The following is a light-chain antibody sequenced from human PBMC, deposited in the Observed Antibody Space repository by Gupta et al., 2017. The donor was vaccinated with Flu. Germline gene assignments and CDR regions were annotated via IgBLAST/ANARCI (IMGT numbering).Light chain of an antibody. CDR1: ALTKKY. V-gene: IGLV3-10*01. Sequence: GQTARVSCSGDALTKKYTCRYQQKADQSPVLVIYEDNHRPSEIPERFSGSSSGTTATLTITGAHDADDADYYCYSTDSIGDFGVFGGGTKLAVL. CDR3: YSTDSIGDFGV. CDR2: EDN. J-gene: IGLJ3*02.